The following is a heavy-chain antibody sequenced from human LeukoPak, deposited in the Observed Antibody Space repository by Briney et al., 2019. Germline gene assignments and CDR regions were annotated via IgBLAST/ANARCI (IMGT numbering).Heavy chain of an antibody. D-gene: IGHD7-27*01. Sequence: GGSLRLSCAASGFTFSDYGMHWVRQTPGKGLECVAFIRYDGNDKYFADSVKGRFTVSRDNSKNTLYLQMNNLRAEDTAVHYCAKLGINYYYMDVWGKGTTVTISS. V-gene: IGHV3-30*02. CDR2: IRYDGNDK. CDR3: AKLGINYYYMDV. J-gene: IGHJ6*03. CDR1: GFTFSDYG.